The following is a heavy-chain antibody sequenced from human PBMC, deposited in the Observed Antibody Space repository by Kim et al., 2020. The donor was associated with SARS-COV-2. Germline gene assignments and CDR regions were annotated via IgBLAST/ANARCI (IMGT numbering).Heavy chain of an antibody. CDR3: ARVVPDYYDSSGYYFDY. D-gene: IGHD3-22*01. J-gene: IGHJ4*02. V-gene: IGHV4-31*03. CDR2: IYYSGST. CDR1: GGSISSGGYY. Sequence: SETLSLTCTVSGGSISSGGYYWSWIRQHPGKGLEWIGYIYYSGSTYYNPSLKSRVTISVDTSKNQFSLKLSSVTAADTAVYYCARVVPDYYDSSGYYFDYWGQGTLVTVSS.